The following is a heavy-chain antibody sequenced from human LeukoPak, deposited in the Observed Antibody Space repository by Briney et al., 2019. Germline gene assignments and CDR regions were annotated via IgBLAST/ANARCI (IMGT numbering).Heavy chain of an antibody. CDR1: GFTFSNYE. Sequence: GGSLRLSCAASGFTFSNYEMNWVRQAPGKGLEWVSFISFSGNSIYYADSVKGRFTISRDNAKNSLYLQMNSLRAEDTAVYYCARDRLIYDSSGYYPGRGWFDPWGQGTLVTVSS. V-gene: IGHV3-48*03. D-gene: IGHD3-22*01. CDR3: ARDRLIYDSSGYYPGRGWFDP. J-gene: IGHJ5*02. CDR2: ISFSGNSI.